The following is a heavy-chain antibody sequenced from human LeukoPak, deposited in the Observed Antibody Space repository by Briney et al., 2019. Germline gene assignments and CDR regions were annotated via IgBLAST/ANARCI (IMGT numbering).Heavy chain of an antibody. J-gene: IGHJ4*02. D-gene: IGHD3-9*01. CDR2: IRYDGSNK. CDR1: GFTFSSYG. V-gene: IGHV3-30*02. Sequence: GGSLRLSCAASGFTFSSYGMHWVRQAPGKGLEWVAFIRYDGSNKYYADSVKGRFTISRDNSKNALYLQMNSLRAEDTAVYYCAKETPYYDILTGYPPHDYWGQGTLVTVSS. CDR3: AKETPYYDILTGYPPHDY.